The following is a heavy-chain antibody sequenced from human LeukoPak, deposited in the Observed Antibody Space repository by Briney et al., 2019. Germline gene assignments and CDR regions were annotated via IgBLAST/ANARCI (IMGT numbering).Heavy chain of an antibody. J-gene: IGHJ4*02. CDR2: INHSGST. CDR1: GGSFSGYY. CDR3: ARGQGVLLWFGETLFDY. Sequence: SETLSLTCAVYGGSFSGYYWSWIRQPPGKGLEWIGEINHSGSTNYNPSLKSRVTISVDTSKKQFSLKLSSVTAADTAVYYCARGQGVLLWFGETLFDYWGQGTLVTVSS. V-gene: IGHV4-34*01. D-gene: IGHD3-10*01.